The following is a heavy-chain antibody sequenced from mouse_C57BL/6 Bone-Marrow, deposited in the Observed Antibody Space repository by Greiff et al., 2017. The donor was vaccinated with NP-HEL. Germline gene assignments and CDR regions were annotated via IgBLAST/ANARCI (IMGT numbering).Heavy chain of an antibody. CDR3: AAIYYGGYFDV. D-gene: IGHD2-1*01. CDR1: GYAFSSSW. Sequence: VQLQQSGPELVKPGASVKISCKASGYAFSSSWMNWVKQRPGKGLEWIGRIYPGDGDTNYNGKFKGKATLTADKSSSTAYMQLSSLTSEDSAVYFCAAIYYGGYFDVWGTVTTVTVSS. CDR2: IYPGDGDT. J-gene: IGHJ1*03. V-gene: IGHV1-82*01.